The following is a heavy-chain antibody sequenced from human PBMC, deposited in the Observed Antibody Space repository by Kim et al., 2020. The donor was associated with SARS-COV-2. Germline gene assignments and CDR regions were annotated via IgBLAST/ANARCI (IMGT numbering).Heavy chain of an antibody. V-gene: IGHV1-18*01. CDR1: GYTFTSYG. CDR3: ARRGIAAHYYYYGMDV. J-gene: IGHJ6*02. Sequence: ASVKVSCKASGYTFTSYGISWVRQAPGQGLEWMGWISAYNGNTNYAQKLQGRVTMTTDTSTSTAYMELRSLRSDDTAVYYCARRGIAAHYYYYGMDVWGQGTTVTVSS. CDR2: ISAYNGNT. D-gene: IGHD6-13*01.